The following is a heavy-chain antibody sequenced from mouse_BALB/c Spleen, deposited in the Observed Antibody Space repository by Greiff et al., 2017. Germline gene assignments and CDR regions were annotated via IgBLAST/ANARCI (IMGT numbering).Heavy chain of an antibody. CDR2: IYPGNSDT. CDR1: GYSFPSYW. V-gene: IGHV1-5*01. Sequence: VQLQQSGTVLARPGASVKMSCKASGYSFPSYWMHWVKQRPGQGLEWIGAIYPGNSDTSYNQKFKGKAKLTAVTSASTAYMELSSLTNEDSAVYYGTKEITGGFAYWGQGTLVTVSA. CDR3: TKEITGGFAY. J-gene: IGHJ3*01.